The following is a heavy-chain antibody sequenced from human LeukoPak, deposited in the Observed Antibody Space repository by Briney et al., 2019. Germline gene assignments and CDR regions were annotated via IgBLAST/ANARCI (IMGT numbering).Heavy chain of an antibody. J-gene: IGHJ4*02. D-gene: IGHD3-3*01. CDR2: IYYSGST. Sequence: SETLSLTCTVSGGSISCSSYYWGWIRQPPGKGLEWIGSIYYSGSTYYNPSLKSRVTISVDTSKNQFSLKLSSVTAADTAVYYCARRNYDFWSGYSYYFDYWGQGTLVTVSS. V-gene: IGHV4-39*01. CDR3: ARRNYDFWSGYSYYFDY. CDR1: GGSISCSSYY.